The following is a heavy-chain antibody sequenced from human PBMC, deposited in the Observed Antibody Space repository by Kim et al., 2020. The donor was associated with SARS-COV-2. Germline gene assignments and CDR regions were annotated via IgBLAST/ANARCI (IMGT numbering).Heavy chain of an antibody. CDR2: ISGSGRTT. J-gene: IGHJ4*02. V-gene: IGHV3-23*01. D-gene: IGHD3-22*01. Sequence: GGSLRLSCVTSGFTFSDYALSWVRQASGKGLEWVSAISGSGRTTYSADSVKGRFTLSRDTSKNTVYLQMNSLRAEDTAMYYCARFDDSNGYYQYYFDYWGQGTLVTVSS. CDR3: ARFDDSNGYYQYYFDY. CDR1: GFTFSDYA.